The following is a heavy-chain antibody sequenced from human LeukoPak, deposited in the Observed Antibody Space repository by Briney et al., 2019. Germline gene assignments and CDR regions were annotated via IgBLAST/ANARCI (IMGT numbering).Heavy chain of an antibody. Sequence: PSETLSLTCTVSGGSISSYYWSWIRQPPGKGLEWIGYIYYSGSTNYNPSLKSRVTISVDTSKNQLSLKLSSVTAADTAVYYCAMALNDSSGYSYWGQGTLVTVSS. J-gene: IGHJ4*02. V-gene: IGHV4-59*08. CDR2: IYYSGST. CDR3: AMALNDSSGYSY. D-gene: IGHD3-22*01. CDR1: GGSISSYY.